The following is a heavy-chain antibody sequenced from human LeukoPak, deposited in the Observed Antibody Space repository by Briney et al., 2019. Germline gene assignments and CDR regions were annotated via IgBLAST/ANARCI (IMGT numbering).Heavy chain of an antibody. Sequence: GGSLRLSCTVSGFTVSSNSMSWVRQAPGKGLEWVSYISSSGSTIYYADSVKGRFTISRDNAKNSLYLQMNSLRAEDTAVYYCAKTACSSTSCHLDYWGQGTLVTVSS. CDR2: ISSSGSTI. CDR3: AKTACSSTSCHLDY. D-gene: IGHD2-2*01. J-gene: IGHJ4*02. CDR1: GFTVSSNS. V-gene: IGHV3-11*01.